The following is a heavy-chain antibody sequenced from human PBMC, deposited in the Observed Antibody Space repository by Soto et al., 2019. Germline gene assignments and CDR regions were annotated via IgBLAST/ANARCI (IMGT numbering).Heavy chain of an antibody. CDR2: IIPIFGTA. CDR3: ARAHYSSSTSCYTGLDYYYYGMDV. D-gene: IGHD2-2*02. CDR1: GGTFSSYA. J-gene: IGHJ6*02. V-gene: IGHV1-69*01. Sequence: QVQLVQSGAEVKKPGSSVKVSCKASGGTFSSYAISWVRQAPGQGLEWMGGIIPIFGTANYAQKFQGRVTITADESTSTAYMELSSLRSEDTAVYYCARAHYSSSTSCYTGLDYYYYGMDVWGQGTTVTVSS.